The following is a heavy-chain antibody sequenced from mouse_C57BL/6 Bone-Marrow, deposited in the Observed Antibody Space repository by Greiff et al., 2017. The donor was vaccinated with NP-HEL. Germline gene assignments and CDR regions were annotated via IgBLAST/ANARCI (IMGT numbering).Heavy chain of an antibody. D-gene: IGHD4-1*01. CDR3: ARADWGYFDV. J-gene: IGHJ1*03. Sequence: QVQLKQSGAELARPGASVKLSCKASGYTFTSSGISWVKQRTGQGLEWIGEIYPTSGNTYYNEKFKGKATLTADKSSSTAYMELRSLTSEESSVYCCARADWGYFDVWGTGTTVTVAS. CDR1: GYTFTSSG. CDR2: IYPTSGNT. V-gene: IGHV1-81*01.